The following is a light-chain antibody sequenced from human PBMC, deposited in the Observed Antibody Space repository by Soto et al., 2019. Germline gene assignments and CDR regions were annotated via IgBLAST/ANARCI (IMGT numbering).Light chain of an antibody. J-gene: IGKJ3*01. CDR3: QQYGSSPRFT. CDR2: GAS. V-gene: IGKV3-20*01. Sequence: EIVLTQSPGTLSLSPGERATLSCRASQSIASSYLAWFQQKPGQAPRLLIYGASSRATGIPDRFSGSGSRTDFTLTITRLAPEDFAVYYCQQYGSSPRFTFGPGTKVDIK. CDR1: QSIASSY.